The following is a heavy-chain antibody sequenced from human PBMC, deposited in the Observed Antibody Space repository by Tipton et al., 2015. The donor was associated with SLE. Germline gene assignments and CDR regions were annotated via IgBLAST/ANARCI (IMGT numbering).Heavy chain of an antibody. CDR3: AGDKWRP. V-gene: IGHV3-53*05. CDR1: GFLVSDNY. CDR2: IFSGGKT. J-gene: IGHJ5*02. D-gene: IGHD5-12*01. Sequence: SLRLSCAASGFLVSDNYVNWIRQPPGRGLEWVSIIFSGGKTKYADSVKGRFAISRDNSKNTVYLQMNSLRLEDTAVYYCAGDKWRPWGQGTLVTVSS.